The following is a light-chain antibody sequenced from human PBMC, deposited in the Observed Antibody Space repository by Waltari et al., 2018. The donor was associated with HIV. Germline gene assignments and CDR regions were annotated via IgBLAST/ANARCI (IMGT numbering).Light chain of an antibody. CDR1: QTVRSSY. CDR2: GAS. V-gene: IGKV3-20*01. J-gene: IGKJ1*01. CDR3: HKYGLSPKT. Sequence: EIVLTQSPGTLSLSPGERATLSCRTSQTVRSSYVAWYQQRPGQAPRLVIFGASSRATGIPDRFSGSGSGTDFTLTISRLEPEDSATYYCHKYGLSPKTFGQGTNVEIK.